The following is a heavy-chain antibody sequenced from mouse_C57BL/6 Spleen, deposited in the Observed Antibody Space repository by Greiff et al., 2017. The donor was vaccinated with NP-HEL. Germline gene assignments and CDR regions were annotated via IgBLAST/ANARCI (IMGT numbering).Heavy chain of an antibody. D-gene: IGHD1-1*01. CDR1: GYAFSSSW. CDR2: IYPGDGDT. CDR3: ARPITTVVDYYFDY. Sequence: QVQLKESGPELVKPGASVKISCKASGYAFSSSWMNWVKQRPGKGLEWIGRIYPGDGDTNYNGKFKGKATLTADKSSSTAYMQLSSLTSEDSAVYFCARPITTVVDYYFDYWGQGTTLTVSS. J-gene: IGHJ2*01. V-gene: IGHV1-82*01.